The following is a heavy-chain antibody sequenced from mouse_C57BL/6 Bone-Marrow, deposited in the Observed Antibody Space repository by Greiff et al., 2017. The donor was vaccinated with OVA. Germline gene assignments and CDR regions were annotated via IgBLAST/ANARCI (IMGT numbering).Heavy chain of an antibody. Sequence: QVHVKQSGAELVRPGASVKLSCKASGYTFTDYYINWVKQRPGQGLEWIARIYPGSGNTYYNEKFKGKATLTAEKSSSTAYMQLSSLTSEDSAVYFCARRGGSRAMDYWGQGTSVTVSS. CDR1: GYTFTDYY. V-gene: IGHV1-76*01. CDR3: ARRGGSRAMDY. CDR2: IYPGSGNT. D-gene: IGHD1-1*01. J-gene: IGHJ4*01.